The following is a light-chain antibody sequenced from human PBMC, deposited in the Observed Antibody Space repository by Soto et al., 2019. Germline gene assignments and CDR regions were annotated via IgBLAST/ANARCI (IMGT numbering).Light chain of an antibody. CDR2: PEGSGSY. J-gene: IGLJ2*01. CDR3: ETWDSNTRV. Sequence: QPVLTQSSSASASLGSSVKLTCTLSSGHSSYIIAWHHQQPGKAPRYSMKPEGSGSYNKGSGVPDRFSGSSSGADRYLTISNLQFEDEANYYCETWDSNTRVFGGGTKLTVL. CDR1: SGHSSYI. V-gene: IGLV4-60*02.